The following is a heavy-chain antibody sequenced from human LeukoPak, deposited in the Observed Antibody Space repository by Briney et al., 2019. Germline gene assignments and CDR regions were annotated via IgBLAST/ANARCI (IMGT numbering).Heavy chain of an antibody. J-gene: IGHJ4*02. V-gene: IGHV1-69*13. CDR3: ARDIAARPFDRFDY. Sequence: SVKVSCKASGGTFSSYAISWVRQAPGQWLEWMGGIIPIFGTANYAQKFQGRVTITADEPTSTAYMELSSLRSEDTAVYYCARDIAARPFDRFDYWGQGTLVTVSS. CDR1: GGTFSSYA. CDR2: IIPIFGTA. D-gene: IGHD6-6*01.